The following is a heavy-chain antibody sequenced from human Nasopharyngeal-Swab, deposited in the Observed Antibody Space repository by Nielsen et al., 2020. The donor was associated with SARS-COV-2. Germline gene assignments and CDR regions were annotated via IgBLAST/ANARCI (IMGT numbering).Heavy chain of an antibody. D-gene: IGHD2-21*01. Sequence: KVSCKGSGYSFTSNWISWVRQLPGKGLEWMGRIDPSDSYTNYSPSFQGHVTISADKSISTAYLQWSSLKASDTAMYYCARQYCGGDCDFDYWGQGTLVTVSS. CDR2: IDPSDSYT. V-gene: IGHV5-10-1*01. CDR1: GYSFTSNW. J-gene: IGHJ4*02. CDR3: ARQYCGGDCDFDY.